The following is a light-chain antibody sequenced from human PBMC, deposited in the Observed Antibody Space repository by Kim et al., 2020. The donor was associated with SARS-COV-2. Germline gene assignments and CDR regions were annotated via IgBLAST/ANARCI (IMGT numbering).Light chain of an antibody. J-gene: IGKJ1*01. Sequence: LSPGERATLSCRASQSVSSYLAWYQQKAGQAPSLLIYESSNRATGIPARFSGSGSGTDFTLTISSLEPEDFAVYYCQQRSNWPWTFGKGTKVDIK. CDR1: QSVSSY. CDR2: ESS. V-gene: IGKV3-11*01. CDR3: QQRSNWPWT.